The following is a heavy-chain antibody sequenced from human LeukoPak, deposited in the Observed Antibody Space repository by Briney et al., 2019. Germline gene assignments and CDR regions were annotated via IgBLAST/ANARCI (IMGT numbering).Heavy chain of an antibody. CDR3: AKAFYSSSWSSPYYFDY. V-gene: IGHV3-21*01. Sequence: GGSLRLSCAASGFTFSSYSMNWVRQAPGKGLEWVSSISSSSSYIYYADSVKGRFTISRDNAKNSLYLQMNSLRAEDTAVYYCAKAFYSSSWSSPYYFDYWGQGTLVTVSS. J-gene: IGHJ4*02. D-gene: IGHD6-13*01. CDR2: ISSSSSYI. CDR1: GFTFSSYS.